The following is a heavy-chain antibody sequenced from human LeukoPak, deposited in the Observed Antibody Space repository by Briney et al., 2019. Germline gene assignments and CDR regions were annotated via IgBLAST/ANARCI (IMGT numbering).Heavy chain of an antibody. D-gene: IGHD6-13*01. Sequence: SVKVSCKASGGTFSSYAISWVRQAPGQGLEWMGGIIPIFGTANYAQKFQGRVTITTDESMSTAYMELSSLRSEDTAVYYCARGDPLTKYSSSWYGYNWFDPWGQGTLVTVSS. J-gene: IGHJ5*02. CDR3: ARGDPLTKYSSSWYGYNWFDP. V-gene: IGHV1-69*05. CDR1: GGTFSSYA. CDR2: IIPIFGTA.